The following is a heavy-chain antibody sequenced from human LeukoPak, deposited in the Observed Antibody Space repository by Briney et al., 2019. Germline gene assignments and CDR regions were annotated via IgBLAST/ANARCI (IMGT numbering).Heavy chain of an antibody. D-gene: IGHD3-10*01. Sequence: GGSLRLSCAASGFTFSSYAMSWVRQAPGKGLEWVAVISYDGSNKYYADSVKGRFTISRDNSKNTLYLQMNSLRAEDTAVYYCARGGEYYFDYWGQGTLVTVSS. J-gene: IGHJ4*02. CDR2: ISYDGSNK. CDR1: GFTFSSYA. V-gene: IGHV3-30-3*01. CDR3: ARGGEYYFDY.